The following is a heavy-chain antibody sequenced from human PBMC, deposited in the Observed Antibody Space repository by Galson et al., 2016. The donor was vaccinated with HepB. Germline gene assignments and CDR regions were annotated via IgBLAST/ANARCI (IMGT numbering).Heavy chain of an antibody. CDR2: ISYHGSDR. J-gene: IGHJ4*02. V-gene: IGHV3-30*18. CDR1: GFTFSNYG. Sequence: SLRLSCAGSGFTFSNYGMHWVRQAPGKGLEWVAVISYHGSDRYYADSVKGRFTISRDNSKDTLYLQMNSLRPEDTAVYYCAKERGQWLVNPDALDSWGQGTLVTVSS. D-gene: IGHD6-19*01. CDR3: AKERGQWLVNPDALDS.